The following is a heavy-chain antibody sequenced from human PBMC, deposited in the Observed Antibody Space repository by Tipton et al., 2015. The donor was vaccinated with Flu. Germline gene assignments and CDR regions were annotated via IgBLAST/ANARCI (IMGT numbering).Heavy chain of an antibody. CDR3: ATTTWGSIGRYEDY. J-gene: IGHJ4*02. V-gene: IGHV3-7*01. Sequence: AVSGSSIGSYWMIWVRQAPGKGLEWVANIKEDGSVKQYVDSVKGRFTISRDNAKNSLYLQMSSLSVEDTAVYYCATTTWGSIGRYEDYWGQGTLVTVSS. D-gene: IGHD6-19*01. CDR1: GSSIGSYW. CDR2: IKEDGSVK.